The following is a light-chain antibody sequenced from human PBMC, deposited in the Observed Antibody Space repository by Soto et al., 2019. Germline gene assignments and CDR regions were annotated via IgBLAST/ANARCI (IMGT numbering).Light chain of an antibody. Sequence: GFTQVPAPLSPSLGERATPSCRASQSIHTSLAWYQQKSGKPPRLVIYDSTLRANGVPDRFGGSRSGTEFTLTINSLEPEDFAVYYCQQRNVWPPITFGQGTRLEIK. J-gene: IGKJ5*01. CDR3: QQRNVWPPIT. CDR2: DST. CDR1: QSIHTS. V-gene: IGKV3-11*01.